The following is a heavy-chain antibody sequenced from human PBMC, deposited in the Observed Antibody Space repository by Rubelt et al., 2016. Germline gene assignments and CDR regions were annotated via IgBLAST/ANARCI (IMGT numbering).Heavy chain of an antibody. Sequence: GEGLEWVAVISYDGSNKYYADSVKGRFTISRDNSKNTLYLQMNSLRAEDTAVYYCASPSDYYDSRYGMDVWGQGTTVTVSS. CDR2: ISYDGSNK. J-gene: IGHJ6*02. D-gene: IGHD3-22*01. CDR3: ASPSDYYDSRYGMDV. V-gene: IGHV3-30*04.